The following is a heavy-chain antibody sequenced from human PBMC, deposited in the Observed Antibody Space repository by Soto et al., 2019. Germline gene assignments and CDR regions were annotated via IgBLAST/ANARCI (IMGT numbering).Heavy chain of an antibody. Sequence: GGSLRLSCAASGFTFSSYSMNWVRQAPGKGLEWVSYISSSSITIYYADSVKGRFTISRDNAKNSLYLQMNSLRAEDTAVYYCARVRPESWYFDLWGRGTLVTVSS. CDR1: GFTFSSYS. CDR2: ISSSSITI. J-gene: IGHJ2*01. V-gene: IGHV3-48*01. D-gene: IGHD3-10*01. CDR3: ARVRPESWYFDL.